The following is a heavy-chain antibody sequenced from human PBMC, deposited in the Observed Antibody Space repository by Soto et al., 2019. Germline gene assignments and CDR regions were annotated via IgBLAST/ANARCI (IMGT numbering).Heavy chain of an antibody. CDR3: ARGGTSKSGHLWYFDF. Sequence: PGGSLRLSCTVPGFTYDSYTMNWLRQAPGRGLEWVSSISATTTYKYYADSVEGRFTISRDNAKNSLYLQTNNLRADDTAVYYCARGGTSKSGHLWYFDFWGRGTLVTVSS. D-gene: IGHD1-1*01. J-gene: IGHJ2*01. V-gene: IGHV3-21*01. CDR1: GFTYDSYT. CDR2: ISATTTYK.